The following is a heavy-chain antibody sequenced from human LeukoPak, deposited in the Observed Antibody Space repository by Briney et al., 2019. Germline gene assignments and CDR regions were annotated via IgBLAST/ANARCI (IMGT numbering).Heavy chain of an antibody. CDR3: ARDRGYYGSGSSNWFDP. CDR2: SNNSGST. V-gene: IGHV4-31*11. Sequence: SGTLTLTCAVSGGSINNAGYYWSCIPQHTGKDLECLINSNNSGSTYYNPSLKSRVTISVDTSKNQFSLKLSSVTAADTAVYYCARDRGYYGSGSSNWFDPWGQGTLVTVSS. J-gene: IGHJ5*02. D-gene: IGHD3-10*01. CDR1: GGSINNAGYY.